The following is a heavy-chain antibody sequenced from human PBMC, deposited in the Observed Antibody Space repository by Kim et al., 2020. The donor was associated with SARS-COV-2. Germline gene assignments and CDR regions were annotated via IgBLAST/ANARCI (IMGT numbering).Heavy chain of an antibody. Sequence: SVKVSCKASGGTFSSYAISWVRQAPGQGLEWMGGIIPIFGTANYAQKFQGRVTITADESTSTAYMELSSLRSEDTPVYYCASCFYYDSSEPYNWFDPWGQGTLVTVSS. V-gene: IGHV1-69*13. CDR2: IIPIFGTA. CDR3: ASCFYYDSSEPYNWFDP. CDR1: GGTFSSYA. D-gene: IGHD3-22*01. J-gene: IGHJ5*02.